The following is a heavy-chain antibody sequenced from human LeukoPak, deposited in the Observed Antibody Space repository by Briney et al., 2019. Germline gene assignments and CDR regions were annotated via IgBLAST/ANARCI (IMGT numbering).Heavy chain of an antibody. Sequence: SETLSLTCTVTGGSISSYYWSWIRQSAGKGLEWIGRISTSGSASYNPPLKSRLTMSVDTSKNQFSLTLSSVTAADTAVYYCARSSTITISGVINWFDPWGQGTLVTVSS. CDR1: GGSISSYY. D-gene: IGHD3-3*01. CDR2: ISTSGSA. J-gene: IGHJ5*02. V-gene: IGHV4-4*07. CDR3: ARSSTITISGVINWFDP.